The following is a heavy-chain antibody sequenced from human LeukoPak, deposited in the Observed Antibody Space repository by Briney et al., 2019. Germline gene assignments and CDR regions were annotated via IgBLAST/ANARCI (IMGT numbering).Heavy chain of an antibody. CDR1: GFTFTSSA. D-gene: IGHD3-10*01. Sequence: SVKVPCKASGFTFTSSAVQWVRQARGQRLEWIGWIVVGSGNTNYAQKFQERVTITRDMSTSTAYMELSSLRSEDTAVYYCAAGIEGSGSYPLDYWGQGTLVTVSS. CDR2: IVVGSGNT. J-gene: IGHJ4*02. CDR3: AAGIEGSGSYPLDY. V-gene: IGHV1-58*01.